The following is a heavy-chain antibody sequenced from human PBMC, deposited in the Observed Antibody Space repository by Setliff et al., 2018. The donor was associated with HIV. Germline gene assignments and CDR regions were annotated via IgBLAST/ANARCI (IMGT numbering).Heavy chain of an antibody. J-gene: IGHJ3*02. CDR1: GYTFTSYG. D-gene: IGHD6-13*01. CDR2: ISAYNGNT. V-gene: IGHV1-18*01. Sequence: ASVKVSCKASGYTFTSYGISWVRQAPGQGLEWMGWISAYNGNTNYAQKLQGRVTMTTDTSTSTAYMELRSMRSDDTAVYYCARDPPLAAAGDPDAFDIWGQGTMVTVSS. CDR3: ARDPPLAAAGDPDAFDI.